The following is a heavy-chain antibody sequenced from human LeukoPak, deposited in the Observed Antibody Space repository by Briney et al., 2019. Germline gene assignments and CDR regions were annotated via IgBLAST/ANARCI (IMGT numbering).Heavy chain of an antibody. Sequence: GSLRLSCEASGFTFSDYYMSWIRQAPGKGLEWVSHVRGGGRIIDYADSVKGRFTISRDNAKNSLYLQMNSLRAEDTAVYYCARDPLWWPYYFDYWGQGTLVTVSS. J-gene: IGHJ4*02. D-gene: IGHD2-21*01. CDR3: ARDPLWWPYYFDY. CDR1: GFTFSDYY. V-gene: IGHV3-11*04. CDR2: VRGGGRII.